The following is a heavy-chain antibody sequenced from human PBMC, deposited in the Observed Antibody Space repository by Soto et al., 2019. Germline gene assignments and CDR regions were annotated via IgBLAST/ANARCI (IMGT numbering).Heavy chain of an antibody. V-gene: IGHV1-2*04. CDR3: ARSGISIVRGFFSELDY. CDR1: GYTFNGYY. CDR2: INPNSGDT. D-gene: IGHD3-10*01. Sequence: QVQLVQSGAEVKKPGASVKVSCKASGYTFNGYYMHWVRQAPGQGLEWMGWINPNSGDTNYAQKFEGWVTMTRDTSISTAYMELTRLTSDDTSMYYCARSGISIVRGFFSELDYWGQGTLVTVSS. J-gene: IGHJ4*02.